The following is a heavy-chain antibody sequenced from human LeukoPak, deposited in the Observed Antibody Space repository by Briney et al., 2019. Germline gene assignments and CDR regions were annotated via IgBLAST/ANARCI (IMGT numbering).Heavy chain of an antibody. D-gene: IGHD3-3*01. V-gene: IGHV1-3*01. J-gene: IGHJ4*02. CDR2: INAGNGNT. CDR3: ARDSIYYEGSFDY. Sequence: ASVKVSCKASGYTFTSYAMHWVRQAPGQRLEWMGWINAGNGNTKYSQKFQGRVTITRDTSASTAYMELSSLRFEDTAVYYCARDSIYYEGSFDYWGQGTLVTVSS. CDR1: GYTFTSYA.